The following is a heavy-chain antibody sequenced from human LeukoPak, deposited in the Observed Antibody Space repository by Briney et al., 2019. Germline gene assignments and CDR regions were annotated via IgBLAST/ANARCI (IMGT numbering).Heavy chain of an antibody. J-gene: IGHJ4*02. CDR2: IYSGGTT. Sequence: GGSLRLSCSVSGFTVSGNYMSWVRQAPGKGLEWVSLIYSGGTTYYADSVKGRFTISRDNFKNTLYLQMNSLRAEDTAVYYCARRAGGYSHPYDYWGQGILVTVSS. CDR1: GFTVSGNY. V-gene: IGHV3-53*01. D-gene: IGHD4-23*01. CDR3: ARRAGGYSHPYDY.